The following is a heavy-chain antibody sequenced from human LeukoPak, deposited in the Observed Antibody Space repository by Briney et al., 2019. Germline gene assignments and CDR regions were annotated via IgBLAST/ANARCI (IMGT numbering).Heavy chain of an antibody. CDR1: GFTSSSYT. CDR3: ARDIVVVPAAKDGMDV. V-gene: IGHV3-21*01. J-gene: IGHJ6*02. Sequence: GGPLSPSCAASGFTSSSYTINWFRQAPGRGRDWSSSISSSSSYIYYADSVKGRFTISRDNAKNSLYLQMNSLRAEDTAVYYCARDIVVVPAAKDGMDVWGQGTTVTVSS. D-gene: IGHD2-2*01. CDR2: ISSSSSYI.